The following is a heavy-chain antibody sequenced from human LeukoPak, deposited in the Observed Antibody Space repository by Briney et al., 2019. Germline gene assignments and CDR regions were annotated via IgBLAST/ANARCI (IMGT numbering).Heavy chain of an antibody. V-gene: IGHV1-3*01. CDR2: INAGNGNT. CDR3: ARKTAADPFDY. CDR1: GYTFTSYA. D-gene: IGHD6-13*01. Sequence: GASVKVSCKASGYTFTSYAMHWVRQTPGQRLEWMGWINAGNGNTKYSQKFQGRVTITRDTSASTAYMELSSLRSEDTAVYYCARKTAADPFDYWGQGTLVTVSS. J-gene: IGHJ4*02.